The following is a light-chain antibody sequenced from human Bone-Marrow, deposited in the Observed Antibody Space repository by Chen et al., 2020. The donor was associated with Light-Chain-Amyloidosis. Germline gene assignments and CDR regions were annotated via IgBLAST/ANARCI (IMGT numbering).Light chain of an antibody. V-gene: IGLV3-25*02. J-gene: IGLJ2*01. CDR2: RDT. CDR1: DLPTKY. CDR3: QSADSSGTYEVI. Sequence: SYELTQPPSVSVSPGQTARITCSGDDLPTKYAYWYQQKPGQAPVLVIHRDTERPSGISERFSGSSSGTTATLTNIGVQAEDEADYRCQSADSSGTYEVIFGGGTKLTVL.